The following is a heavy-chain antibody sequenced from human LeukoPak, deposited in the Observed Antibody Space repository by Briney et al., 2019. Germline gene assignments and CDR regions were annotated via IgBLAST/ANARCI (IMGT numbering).Heavy chain of an antibody. CDR2: ISSSSSSI. CDR3: ARDLGGSSGWYGNAFDI. J-gene: IGHJ3*02. V-gene: IGHV3-48*04. CDR1: RFTFSTYS. Sequence: GGSLRLSCAASRFTFSTYSMNWVRQAPGKGLEWVSYISSSSSSIYYADSVKGRFTISRDNAKNSLYLQMNSLRAEDTAVYYCARDLGGSSGWYGNAFDIWGQGTMVTVSS. D-gene: IGHD6-19*01.